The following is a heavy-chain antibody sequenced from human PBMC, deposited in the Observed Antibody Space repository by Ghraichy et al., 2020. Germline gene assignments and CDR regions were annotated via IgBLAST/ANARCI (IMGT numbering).Heavy chain of an antibody. Sequence: GGSLRLSCAASGFTFSTYSMNWVRQAPGKGLEWVLSISSSSSYIYYADSVKGRFTISRDNAKNSLYLQMNSLRAEDTAVYYCARGSSTWYSPDYWGQGTLVTVSS. D-gene: IGHD6-13*01. V-gene: IGHV3-21*01. J-gene: IGHJ4*02. CDR3: ARGSSTWYSPDY. CDR1: GFTFSTYS. CDR2: ISSSSSYI.